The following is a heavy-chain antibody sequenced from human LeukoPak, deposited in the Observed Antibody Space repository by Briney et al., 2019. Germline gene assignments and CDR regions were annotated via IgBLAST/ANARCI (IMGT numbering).Heavy chain of an antibody. Sequence: GGSLRLSCAASGFTFSSYAMHWVRRAPGKGLEYVSAISSNGGSTYYANSVKGRFTISRDNSKNTLYLQMGSLRAEDMAVYYCARVSTSRHCGGDCYPFGEFDYWGQGTLVTVSS. J-gene: IGHJ4*02. V-gene: IGHV3-64*01. CDR3: ARVSTSRHCGGDCYPFGEFDY. D-gene: IGHD2-21*02. CDR2: ISSNGGST. CDR1: GFTFSSYA.